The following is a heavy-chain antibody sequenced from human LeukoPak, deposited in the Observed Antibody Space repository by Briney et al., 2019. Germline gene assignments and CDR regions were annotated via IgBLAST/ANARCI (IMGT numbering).Heavy chain of an antibody. D-gene: IGHD3-10*01. CDR2: ISSGNDPI. V-gene: IGHV3-48*03. Sequence: PGGSLRLSCAASGFTFSAYEMNWVRQAPGKGLEWVSYISSGNDPIYYADSVKGRFTISRDNAKNSLYLQMNSLRAEDTAAYYCARGYLSYGSGSYKIDYWGEGTLVTVSP. J-gene: IGHJ4*02. CDR3: ARGYLSYGSGSYKIDY. CDR1: GFTFSAYE.